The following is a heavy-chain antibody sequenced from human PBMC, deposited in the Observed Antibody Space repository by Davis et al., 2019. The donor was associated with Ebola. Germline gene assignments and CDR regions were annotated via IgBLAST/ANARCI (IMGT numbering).Heavy chain of an antibody. D-gene: IGHD6-6*01. CDR1: GYTFTSYA. CDR2: INAGNGNT. J-gene: IGHJ5*02. Sequence: ASVQVSCKASGYTFTSYAMHWVRQAPGQRLEWMGWINAGNGNTKYSQKFQGRVTITRDTSASTAYMELSSLRSEDTAVYYCARGIAARGYNWFDPWGQGTLVTVSS. CDR3: ARGIAARGYNWFDP. V-gene: IGHV1-3*01.